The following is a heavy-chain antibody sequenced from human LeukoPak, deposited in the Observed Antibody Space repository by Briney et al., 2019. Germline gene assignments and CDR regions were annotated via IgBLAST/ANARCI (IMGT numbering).Heavy chain of an antibody. CDR3: ARKSGGGFGELLEIDY. Sequence: SETLSLTCTVSGGSISSYYWSWIRQPPGKGLEWIGYIYYSGSTNYNPSLKSRVTISVDTSKNQFSLKLSSVTAADTAVYYCARKSGGGFGELLEIDYWGQGTLVTVSS. CDR1: GGSISSYY. CDR2: IYYSGST. D-gene: IGHD3-10*01. V-gene: IGHV4-59*08. J-gene: IGHJ4*02.